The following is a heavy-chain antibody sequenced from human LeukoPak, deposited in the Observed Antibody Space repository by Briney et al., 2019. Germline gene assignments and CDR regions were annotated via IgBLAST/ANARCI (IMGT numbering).Heavy chain of an antibody. Sequence: GGSLRLSCAASGFTFSSYSMNWVRQAPGKGLEWVSYISSSTIYYADSVKGRFTIPRDNAKNSLYLQMNSLRAEDTAVYYCARDAYDVWSMDVWGKGTTVTVSS. CDR2: ISSSTI. CDR3: ARDAYDVWSMDV. D-gene: IGHD3-3*01. V-gene: IGHV3-48*04. CDR1: GFTFSSYS. J-gene: IGHJ6*03.